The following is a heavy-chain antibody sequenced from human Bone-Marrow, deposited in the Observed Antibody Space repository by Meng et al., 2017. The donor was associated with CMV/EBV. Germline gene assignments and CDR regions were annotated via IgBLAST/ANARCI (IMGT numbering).Heavy chain of an antibody. Sequence: GESLKISCAASGFTFSSYEMNWVRQAPGKGLEWVSYISSSGSTIYYADSVKGRFTISRDNAKNSLYLQMNSLRAEDTAVYSFARATPPDIVVVVAATRSGPLDYWGQGTLVTLSS. V-gene: IGHV3-48*03. CDR2: ISSSGSTI. J-gene: IGHJ4*02. CDR3: ARATPPDIVVVVAATRSGPLDY. CDR1: GFTFSSYE. D-gene: IGHD2-15*01.